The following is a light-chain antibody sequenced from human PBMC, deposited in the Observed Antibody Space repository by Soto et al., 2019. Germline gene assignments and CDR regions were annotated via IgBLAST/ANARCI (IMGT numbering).Light chain of an antibody. V-gene: IGLV3-21*02. CDR2: HDS. CDR3: QVWDYSTDDVV. Sequence: SYELTQPPSVSVAPGQTASITCWGDNIGGRSVHWYQQKPGQAPVVVVDHDSDRPSGIPERFSGSNSGNMATLTISRVEAGDEAVYHCQVWDYSTDDVVFGGGTKLTVL. J-gene: IGLJ2*01. CDR1: NIGGRS.